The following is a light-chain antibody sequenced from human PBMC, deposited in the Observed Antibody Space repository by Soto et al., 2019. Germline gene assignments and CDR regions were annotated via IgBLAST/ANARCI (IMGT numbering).Light chain of an antibody. Sequence: EIVLTQSPATLSMSPGERATLSCRASQSVSSYLAWYQQKPGQAPRLLIYDASNRAPGIPARFSGSGSGIDFTLTISSLESEDFAVYYCQQRSDWPPTFGPGTKVDI. V-gene: IGKV3-11*01. CDR2: DAS. CDR1: QSVSSY. CDR3: QQRSDWPPT. J-gene: IGKJ3*01.